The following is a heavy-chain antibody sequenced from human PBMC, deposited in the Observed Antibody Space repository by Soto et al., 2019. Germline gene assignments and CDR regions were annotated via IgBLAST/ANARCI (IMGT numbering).Heavy chain of an antibody. CDR2: VKSKADGGTA. V-gene: IGHV3-15*07. CDR1: GFSITSTW. D-gene: IGHD3-3*01. J-gene: IGHJ4*02. Sequence: EVQLVESGGGLVQPGGSLSLSCAASGFSITSTWMHWVRQAPGKGLEWVGRVKSKADGGTADYAAPVKGRFTVSRDESKNTQYLQMNSLKMEDTAVYYCISYPDFWGGHTPLWGQGTLVTVSS. CDR3: ISYPDFWGGHTPL.